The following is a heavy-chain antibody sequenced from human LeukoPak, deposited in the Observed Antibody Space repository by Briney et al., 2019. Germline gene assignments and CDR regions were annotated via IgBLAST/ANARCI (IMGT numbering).Heavy chain of an antibody. CDR3: ARGPIAVAGTNFDY. CDR2: IYSGGST. Sequence: PGGSLRLSCAASGFTVSSNYMSWVRQAPGKGLEWVSVIYSGGSTYYADSVKGRFTISRDNSKNTLYLQMNSLRAEDTAVYYCARGPIAVAGTNFDYWGQGTLVTVSS. V-gene: IGHV3-53*01. CDR1: GFTVSSNY. D-gene: IGHD6-19*01. J-gene: IGHJ4*02.